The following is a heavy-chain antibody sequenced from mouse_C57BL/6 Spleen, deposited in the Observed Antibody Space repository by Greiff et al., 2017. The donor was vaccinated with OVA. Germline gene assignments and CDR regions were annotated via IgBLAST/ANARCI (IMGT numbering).Heavy chain of an antibody. J-gene: IGHJ1*03. D-gene: IGHD1-1*01. Sequence: EVKLMESEGGLVQPGSSMKLSCTASGFTFSDYYMAWVRQVPEKGLEWVANINYDGSSTYYLDSLKSRFIISRDNAKNILYLQMSSLKSEDTATYYCARDLYYGSSGWYFDVWGTGTTVTVAS. CDR1: GFTFSDYY. CDR2: INYDGSST. CDR3: ARDLYYGSSGWYFDV. V-gene: IGHV5-16*01.